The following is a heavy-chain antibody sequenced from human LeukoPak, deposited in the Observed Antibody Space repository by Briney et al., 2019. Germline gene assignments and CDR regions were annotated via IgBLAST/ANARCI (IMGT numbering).Heavy chain of an antibody. CDR3: ARGTMVRGVIDNYYYGMDV. Sequence: EASVKVSCKASGYTFTSYDINWVRQATGQGLEWMGWMNPNSGNTGYAQKFQGRVTMTRNTSISTAYMELSSLRSEDTAVYYCARGTMVRGVIDNYYYGMDVWGQGTTVTVSS. D-gene: IGHD3-10*01. CDR1: GYTFTSYD. V-gene: IGHV1-8*01. CDR2: MNPNSGNT. J-gene: IGHJ6*02.